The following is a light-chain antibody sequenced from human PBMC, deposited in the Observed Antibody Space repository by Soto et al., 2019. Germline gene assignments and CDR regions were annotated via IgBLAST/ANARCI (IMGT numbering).Light chain of an antibody. CDR2: GAS. V-gene: IGKV3-20*01. CDR3: QQYDDSWT. J-gene: IGKJ1*01. Sequence: EIVLTQSPGTLSLSPWERATFSCRASQNVSRSYLAWYQQKPGQAPRLLIYGASGRATGIPDRFSGSGSGTDFTLTISRLEPEDFAVYYWQQYDDSWTFGQGTKVEIK. CDR1: QNVSRSY.